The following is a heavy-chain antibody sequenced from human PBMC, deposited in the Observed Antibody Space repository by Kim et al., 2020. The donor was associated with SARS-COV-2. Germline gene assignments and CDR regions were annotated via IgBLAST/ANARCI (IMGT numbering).Heavy chain of an antibody. CDR1: GFTFSSYG. V-gene: IGHV3-33*01. CDR2: IWYDGSNK. D-gene: IGHD3-10*01. Sequence: GGSLRLSCAASGFTFSSYGMHWVRQAPGKGLEWVAVIWYDGSNKYYADSVKGRFTISRDNSKNTLYLQMNSLRAEDTDVYYCARDRHITMVRGVITDYDYYGMDVWGQGTTVTVSS. J-gene: IGHJ6*02. CDR3: ARDRHITMVRGVITDYDYYGMDV.